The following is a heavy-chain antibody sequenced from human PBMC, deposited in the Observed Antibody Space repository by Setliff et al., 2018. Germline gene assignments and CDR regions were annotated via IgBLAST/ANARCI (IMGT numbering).Heavy chain of an antibody. CDR2: INHSGRT. Sequence: PSETLSLTCTVYGDSFSDYYWSWIRQPPGEGLEWIEEINHSGRTNYSPSLRSRVTMSVDTSKKQLSLKLTSVTAADTAVYYCARAQVVFAISAPVWYFELWGRGTQVTVS. V-gene: IGHV4-34*01. D-gene: IGHD2-21*01. CDR3: ARAQVVFAISAPVWYFEL. CDR1: GDSFSDYY. J-gene: IGHJ2*01.